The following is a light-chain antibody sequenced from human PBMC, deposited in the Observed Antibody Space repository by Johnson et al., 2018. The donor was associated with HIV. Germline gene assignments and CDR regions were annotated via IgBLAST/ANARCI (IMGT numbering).Light chain of an antibody. J-gene: IGLJ1*01. Sequence: QSVLTQPPSVSAAPGQKVTISCSGSSSNIGNNYVSWYQQLPGTAPKILIYENNKRPSGIPDRFSGSKSGTSATLGITGLQTGDEADYYCGTWDSSLSAGIYVFGTGTKVTVL. CDR2: ENN. CDR1: SSNIGNNY. V-gene: IGLV1-51*02. CDR3: GTWDSSLSAGIYV.